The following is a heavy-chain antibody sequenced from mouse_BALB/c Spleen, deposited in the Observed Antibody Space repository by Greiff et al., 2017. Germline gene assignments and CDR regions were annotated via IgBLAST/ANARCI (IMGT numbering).Heavy chain of an antibody. D-gene: IGHD2-1*01. CDR3: NADGNYVAY. J-gene: IGHJ3*01. CDR1: GFNIKDYY. CDR2: IDPENGDT. Sequence: EVQLVESGAELVRSGASVKLSCTASGFNIKDYYMHWVKQRPEQGLEWIGWIDPENGDTEYAPKFQGKATMTADTSSNTAYLQLSSLTSEDTAVYYCNADGNYVAYWGQGTLVTVSA. V-gene: IGHV14-4*02.